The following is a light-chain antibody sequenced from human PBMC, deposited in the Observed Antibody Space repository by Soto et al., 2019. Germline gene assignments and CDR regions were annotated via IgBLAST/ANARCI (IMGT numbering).Light chain of an antibody. V-gene: IGKV1-5*03. CDR3: QQYNSGWT. J-gene: IGKJ1*01. Sequence: DIQMTQFPSALSASVGDRVTITCRASQNISPWLAWYQQKPGKAPSLLIYETSSLENGVPSRFSGSGSGTEFSLTISSLQPDDSATYYCQQYNSGWTFGQGTKVDIK. CDR2: ETS. CDR1: QNISPW.